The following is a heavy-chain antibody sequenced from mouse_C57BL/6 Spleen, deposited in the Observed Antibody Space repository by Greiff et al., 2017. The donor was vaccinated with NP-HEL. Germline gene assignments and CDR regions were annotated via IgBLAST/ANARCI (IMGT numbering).Heavy chain of an antibody. J-gene: IGHJ2*01. V-gene: IGHV1-80*01. Sequence: QVQLKESGAELVKPGASVKISCKASGYAFSSYWMNWVKQRPGKGLEWIGQIYPGDGDTNYNGKFKGKAKLTADKSSSTAYMQLSSLTSEDSAVYFCARNYGSTCFDYWGQGTTLTVSS. CDR1: GYAFSSYW. CDR2: IYPGDGDT. D-gene: IGHD1-1*01. CDR3: ARNYGSTCFDY.